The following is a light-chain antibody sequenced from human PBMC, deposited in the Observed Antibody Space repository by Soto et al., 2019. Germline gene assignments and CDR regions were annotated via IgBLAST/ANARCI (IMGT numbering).Light chain of an antibody. Sequence: DIQLTQSPSFLSASVGDRVTVTCRASQGISSYLAWYQQKPGKAPQLLIYAASTLQSGVPSRFSGSGSGTEFTLTISSLQPEDFAVYYCQQYGSSPLTFGQGTRLEI. CDR1: QGISSY. J-gene: IGKJ5*01. V-gene: IGKV1-9*01. CDR2: AAS. CDR3: QQYGSSPLT.